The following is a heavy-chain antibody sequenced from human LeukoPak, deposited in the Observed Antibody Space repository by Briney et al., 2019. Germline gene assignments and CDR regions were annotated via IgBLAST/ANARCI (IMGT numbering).Heavy chain of an antibody. V-gene: IGHV1-69*13. CDR3: NYYYDSSGYYSFDY. D-gene: IGHD3-22*01. J-gene: IGHJ4*02. CDR1: GGTFSSYA. CDR2: IIPIFGTA. Sequence: GASVKVSCKASGGTFSSYAISWVRQAPGQGLEWMGGIIPIFGTANYAQKFQGRVTITADESTSTAYMELSSLRSEDTAVYYCNYYYDSSGYYSFDYWGQGTLVTVSS.